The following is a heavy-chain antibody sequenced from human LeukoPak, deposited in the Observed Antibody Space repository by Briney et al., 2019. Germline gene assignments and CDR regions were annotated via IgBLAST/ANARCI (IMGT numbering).Heavy chain of an antibody. D-gene: IGHD7-27*01. J-gene: IGHJ4*02. Sequence: GGSLRLSCAASGFTFSSRGMSWVRQAPGKGLEWVSVISNTGRTAYYADSVKGRFTISRDNSKNTLYLQMNSLGAEDTAIYYCAKSLTGDFDYWGQGTLVTVSS. CDR3: AKSLTGDFDY. CDR1: GFTFSSRG. CDR2: ISNTGRTA. V-gene: IGHV3-23*01.